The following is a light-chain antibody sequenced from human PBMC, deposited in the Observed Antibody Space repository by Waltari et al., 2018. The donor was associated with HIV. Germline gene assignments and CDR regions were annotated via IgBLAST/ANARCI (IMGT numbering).Light chain of an antibody. V-gene: IGKV3-11*01. J-gene: IGKJ3*01. CDR2: DAS. CDR3: QQRSNWPGT. CDR1: QNIRNY. Sequence: EIVLTQSPVTLSLSPGESANLSCRASQNIRNYVEWYQQKSGQPPRLLIYDASTRDTGIPARFSGAGSGTDFTLTIDSLEPEDFAMYYCQQRSNWPGTFGPGTRVDVK.